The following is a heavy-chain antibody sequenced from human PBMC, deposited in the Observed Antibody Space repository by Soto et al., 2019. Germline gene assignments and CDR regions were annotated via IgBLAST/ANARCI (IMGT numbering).Heavy chain of an antibody. Sequence: QVQLVESGGGVVQPGRSLRLSCAASGFTFSSYGMHWVRQAPGKGLEWVAVISYDGSNKYYADSVKGRFTISRDNSKNTLYLQMNSLRAEDTAVYYCAKDGYDFWSGYLTPWYFDYWGQGTLVTVSS. CDR1: GFTFSSYG. CDR2: ISYDGSNK. D-gene: IGHD3-3*01. V-gene: IGHV3-30*18. J-gene: IGHJ4*02. CDR3: AKDGYDFWSGYLTPWYFDY.